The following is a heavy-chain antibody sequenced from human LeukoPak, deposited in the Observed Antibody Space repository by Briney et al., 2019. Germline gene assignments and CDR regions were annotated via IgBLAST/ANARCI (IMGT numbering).Heavy chain of an antibody. D-gene: IGHD5-24*01. V-gene: IGHV3-74*01. CDR1: GSTFSSYW. J-gene: IGHJ3*02. Sequence: GGSLKLSCAASGSTFSSYWMHWVRQTPGKGLVWVSRLNSDGSSTSYADSLKGRFTISRDNAKNTLYLQMNSLRAEDTAVYYCSRRWLQHAFDIWGQGTMVTVSS. CDR2: LNSDGSST. CDR3: SRRWLQHAFDI.